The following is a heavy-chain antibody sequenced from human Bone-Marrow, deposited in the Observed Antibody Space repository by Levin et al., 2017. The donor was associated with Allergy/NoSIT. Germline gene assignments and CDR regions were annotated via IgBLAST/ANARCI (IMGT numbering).Heavy chain of an antibody. CDR3: ATDIYCLSTSCYPDY. CDR2: ISFDGSYT. Sequence: GESLKISCAASGFTFTTSAMHWVRQAPGKGLEWVAVISFDGSYTHFTDSVKGRFTISRDNSRNALYLQMNSLRAEDTAVYYCATDIYCLSTSCYPDYGGQGTLVTVSS. D-gene: IGHD2-2*01. V-gene: IGHV3-30*04. CDR1: GFTFTTSA. J-gene: IGHJ4*02.